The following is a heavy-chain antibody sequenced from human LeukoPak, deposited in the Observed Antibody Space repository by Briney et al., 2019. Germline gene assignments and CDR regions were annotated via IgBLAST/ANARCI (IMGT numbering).Heavy chain of an antibody. CDR3: ARDSHRGYCIDGSCYYDAFDI. CDR1: VYTYPFYY. Sequence: SVKVSYKASVYTYPFYYMHWVRQHSGQGLEGMRWINSNSCGTHYAQKFQGWVTMTRDTSISTAYMELSRLRSDDTAVYYCARDSHRGYCIDGSCYYDAFDIWGQGTMVTVSS. D-gene: IGHD2-15*01. CDR2: INSNSCGT. J-gene: IGHJ3*02. V-gene: IGHV1-2*04.